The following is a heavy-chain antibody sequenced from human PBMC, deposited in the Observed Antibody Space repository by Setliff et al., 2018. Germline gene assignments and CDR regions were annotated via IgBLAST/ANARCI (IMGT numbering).Heavy chain of an antibody. J-gene: IGHJ6*03. V-gene: IGHV4-61*05. CDR3: ARSRGYKHDSSGYYYDHYYYYYMDV. CDR2: IYTSGST. Sequence: SETLSLTCSVSGGSITSGGGFYWAWIRQPPGKELEWIGYIYTSGSTNYNPSLKSRVTISVDTSKNQFSLKLSSVTAADTAVYYCARSRGYKHDSSGYYYDHYYYYYMDVWGKGTPVTVSS. CDR1: GGSITSGGGFY. D-gene: IGHD3-22*01.